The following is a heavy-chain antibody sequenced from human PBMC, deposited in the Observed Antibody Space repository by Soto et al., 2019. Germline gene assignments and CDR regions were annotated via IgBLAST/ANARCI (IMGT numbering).Heavy chain of an antibody. CDR3: AEEAAVAGTPYSFDY. CDR2: ISGGGSTI. CDR1: GFTFSDYY. J-gene: IGHJ4*02. D-gene: IGHD6-19*01. Sequence: GGSLRLSCAASGFTFSDYYMSWIRQAPGKGLEWVSYISGGGSTISYADSVKGRFTISRDNTKSSLYLQMNSLRAEDTAVYYCAEEAAVAGTPYSFDYWGQGTLVTVSS. V-gene: IGHV3-11*01.